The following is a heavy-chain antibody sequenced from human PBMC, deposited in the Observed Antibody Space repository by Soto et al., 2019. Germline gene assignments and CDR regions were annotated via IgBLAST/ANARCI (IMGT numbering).Heavy chain of an antibody. V-gene: IGHV1-69*12. CDR3: AYPTAPLNYCYGMDV. D-gene: IGHD1-1*01. CDR1: GGTFSRYA. J-gene: IGHJ6*02. CDR2: IIAIFGTA. Sequence: QVQLVQSGAEVKKPGSSVKVACKASGGTFSRYAISWVRQAPGQGLEWMGGIIAIFGTANYAQKFQGRVTITADETTNTAYRKLSSVRSDDTAVYYSAYPTAPLNYCYGMDVWGQGTTVTVSS.